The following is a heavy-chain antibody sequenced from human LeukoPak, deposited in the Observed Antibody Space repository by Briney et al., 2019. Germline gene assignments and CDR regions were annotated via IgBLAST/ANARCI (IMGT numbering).Heavy chain of an antibody. J-gene: IGHJ4*02. CDR3: ARGAEYYAIWRGYAAYSDY. Sequence: SETLSLTCTVPGYSISNGYYWGWIRPSPGKGLEWVGSVSHRGSTYYNPSLRSRVTISVDRSKQKFSLKLTSVTAADTAVYFCARGAEYYAIWRGYAAYSDYWGQGISVTVSS. V-gene: IGHV4-38-2*02. CDR2: VSHRGST. CDR1: GYSISNGYY. D-gene: IGHD3-3*01.